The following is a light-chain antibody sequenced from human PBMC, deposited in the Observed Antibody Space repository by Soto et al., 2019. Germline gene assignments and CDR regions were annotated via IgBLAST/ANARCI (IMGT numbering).Light chain of an antibody. CDR1: QSISSNY. CDR2: GAS. J-gene: IGKJ1*01. V-gene: IGKV3-20*01. CDR3: QQYGNSPWT. Sequence: EIVLTQSPGTLSLSPGERATLSCRASQSISSNYLAWYQQKPGQAPRLLIYGASSRATGIPDRFSGSGSGTGLTLTISRLEPEDFAVFYCQQYGNSPWTFGQGTKVEIK.